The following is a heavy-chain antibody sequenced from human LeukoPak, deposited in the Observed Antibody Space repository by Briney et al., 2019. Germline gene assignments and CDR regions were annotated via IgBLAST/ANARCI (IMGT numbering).Heavy chain of an antibody. CDR2: IYHSGST. D-gene: IGHD3-10*01. V-gene: IGHV4-38-2*02. CDR3: ARQGFRMTMARGVTYWFDP. J-gene: IGHJ5*02. Sequence: PSETLSLTCTVSGYSISSGYYWGWIRQPPGKGLEWIGSIYHSGSTYYNPSLKSRVTISVDTSKNQFSLKLSSVTAADTAVYYCARQGFRMTMARGVTYWFDPWGQGTLVTVSS. CDR1: GYSISSGYY.